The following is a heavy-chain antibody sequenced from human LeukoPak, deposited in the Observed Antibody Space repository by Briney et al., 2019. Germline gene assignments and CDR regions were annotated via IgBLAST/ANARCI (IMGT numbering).Heavy chain of an antibody. V-gene: IGHV3-23*01. J-gene: IGHJ4*02. CDR3: AKASRGFAYRLDF. CDR1: SFTFTTYS. Sequence: PGGSLRLSCAASSFTFTTYSMNWLRQAPGQGLEWVSGLIGSVGSTYYADSVKGRFTISKANSKNTLSLQMNSLRDEDTAIYYCAKASRGFAYRLDFWGQGTLVTVSS. CDR2: LIGSVGST. D-gene: IGHD5-12*01.